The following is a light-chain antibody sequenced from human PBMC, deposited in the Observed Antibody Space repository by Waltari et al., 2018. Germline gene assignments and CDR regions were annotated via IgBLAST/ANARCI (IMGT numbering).Light chain of an antibody. Sequence: QSVLTQPPSVSGAPGQRVTISCTGSSSNIGAGYDVHWYQQLPGPAPKLLIFGNGNRPSGVPDRFSGSKSGTSASLAITGLQAEDEADYYCQSYDSSLSAYVFGTGTKVTVL. J-gene: IGLJ1*01. V-gene: IGLV1-40*01. CDR2: GNG. CDR3: QSYDSSLSAYV. CDR1: SSNIGAGYD.